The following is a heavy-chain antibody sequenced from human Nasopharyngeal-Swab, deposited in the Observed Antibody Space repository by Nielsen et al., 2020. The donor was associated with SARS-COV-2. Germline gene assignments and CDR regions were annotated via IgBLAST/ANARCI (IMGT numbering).Heavy chain of an antibody. CDR2: IYHSGGT. CDR1: GGSISSSSW. Sequence: SETLSLTCAVSGGSISSSSWWSWVRQPQGKGLEWIGEIYHSGGTNYNPSLKSRVTISVDKSKNQFSRKLTSVTAADTAVYYCARGARVNSNNLYMGTYYYMDVWGKGTTVTVSS. J-gene: IGHJ6*03. CDR3: ARGARVNSNNLYMGTYYYMDV. D-gene: IGHD6-13*01. V-gene: IGHV4-4*02.